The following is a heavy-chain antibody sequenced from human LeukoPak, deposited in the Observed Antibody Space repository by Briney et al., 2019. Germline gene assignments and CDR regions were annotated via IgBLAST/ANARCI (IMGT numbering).Heavy chain of an antibody. CDR1: GFTFSSYS. CDR3: ARDLSGVEGGY. Sequence: KTGGSLRLSCAASGFTFSSYSMNWVRQAPGKGLEWVSSISSSSSYIYYADSVKGRFTISRDNAKNSLYLQVNSLRAEDTAVYYCARDLSGVEGGYWGQGTLVTVSS. V-gene: IGHV3-21*01. J-gene: IGHJ4*02. D-gene: IGHD3-10*01. CDR2: ISSSSSYI.